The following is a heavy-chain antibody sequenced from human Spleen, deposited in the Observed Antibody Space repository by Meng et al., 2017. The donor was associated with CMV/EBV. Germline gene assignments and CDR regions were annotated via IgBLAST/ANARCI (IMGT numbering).Heavy chain of an antibody. J-gene: IGHJ4*02. V-gene: IGHV1-2*02. CDR1: GGTFSSYA. CDR2: INPNSGGT. D-gene: IGHD3-10*01. Sequence: QVQRVQSGAEVKKPGASGKVSCKASGGTFSSYAISWVRQAPGQGLEWMGWINPNSGGTNYAQKFQGRVTMTRDTSISTAYMELSRLRSGDTAVYYCARGHGSGVSFQGDYWGQGTLVTVSS. CDR3: ARGHGSGVSFQGDY.